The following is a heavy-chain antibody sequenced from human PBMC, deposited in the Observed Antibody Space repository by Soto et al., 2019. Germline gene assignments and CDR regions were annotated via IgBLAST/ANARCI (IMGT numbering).Heavy chain of an antibody. D-gene: IGHD6-6*01. CDR1: GDSISRGGYS. J-gene: IGHJ6*02. CDR3: ARGSSSYYDYGMYG. Sequence: QLQLQESGSGLVRPSQTLSLTCAVSGDSISRGGYSWTWIRQPPGKALEWIGNIYDSGSTSYNPSLKSRVTISVDTSKNQFALRLTSVTAADTAVYFCARGSSSYYDYGMYGWGQGTTVTVSS. V-gene: IGHV4-30-2*01. CDR2: IYDSGST.